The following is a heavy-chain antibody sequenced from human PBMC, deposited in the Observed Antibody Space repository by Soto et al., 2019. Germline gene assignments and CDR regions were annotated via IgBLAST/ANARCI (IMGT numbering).Heavy chain of an antibody. Sequence: ETLSLTCSVDGASLSDNYCNWLRQPPGKGLEWIGEINHSGNTNYNPSLRSRVTISIDTSKNQLSLNLRSVSAADTAVYYCARGRGEFDVWGQGTPVTVSS. CDR1: GASLSDNY. CDR3: ARGRGEFDV. V-gene: IGHV4-34*01. CDR2: INHSGNT. J-gene: IGHJ5*02. D-gene: IGHD2-21*01.